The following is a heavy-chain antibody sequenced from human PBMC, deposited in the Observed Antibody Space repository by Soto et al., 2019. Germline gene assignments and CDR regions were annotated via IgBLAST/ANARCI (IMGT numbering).Heavy chain of an antibody. CDR3: ARRGIAAAGTTSYYYNGMDV. CDR1: GYSFTSYW. Sequence: GESLKISCKGSGYSFTSYWIGWVRQMPGKGLEWMGIIYPGDSDTRYSPSFQGQVTISADKSISTAYLQWSSLKASDTAMYYCARRGIAAAGTTSYYYNGMDVCGQGTTVTVSS. CDR2: IYPGDSDT. V-gene: IGHV5-51*01. J-gene: IGHJ6*02. D-gene: IGHD6-13*01.